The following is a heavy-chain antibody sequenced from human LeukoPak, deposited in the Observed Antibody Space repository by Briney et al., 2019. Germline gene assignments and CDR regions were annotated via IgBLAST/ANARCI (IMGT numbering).Heavy chain of an antibody. Sequence: GGSLRLSCAASGFTFSSYSMNWVRQAPGKGLEWVSSISSSSSYIYYADSVKGRFTISRDNAKNSLYLQMNSLRAEDTAVYYCARDRDFGVVPYDYWGQGTLVTVSS. CDR3: ARDRDFGVVPYDY. V-gene: IGHV3-21*01. CDR1: GFTFSSYS. J-gene: IGHJ4*02. CDR2: ISSSSSYI. D-gene: IGHD3-3*01.